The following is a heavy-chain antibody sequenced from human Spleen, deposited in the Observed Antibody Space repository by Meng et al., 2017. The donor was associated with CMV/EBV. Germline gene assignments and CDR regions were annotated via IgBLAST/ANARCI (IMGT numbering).Heavy chain of an antibody. D-gene: IGHD4-11*01. CDR2: IIPIFGTT. CDR1: GDTFSNYA. V-gene: IGHV1-69*05. Sequence: SGDTFSNYAISWVRQAPGQGLEWVGEIIPIFGTTDYPRKFHGRLTLTTDESTNTAYMELSSLRSEDTAVYYCTRVSPTVTTLYYFGHWGQGTLVTVSS. J-gene: IGHJ4*02. CDR3: TRVSPTVTTLYYFGH.